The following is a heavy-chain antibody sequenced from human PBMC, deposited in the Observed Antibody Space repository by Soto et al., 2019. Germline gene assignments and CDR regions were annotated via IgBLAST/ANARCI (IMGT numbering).Heavy chain of an antibody. CDR1: GFTFSSYA. CDR3: ARDAASITDY. D-gene: IGHD5-12*01. CDR2: IPYDGSNN. J-gene: IGHJ4*02. Sequence: PGGSLRLSCAASGFTFSSYAMHWVRQAPGKGLEWVAFIPYDGSNNYYADSVRGRFTISRDNSKNTLYLQLNSLRGEDTAVYYCARDAASITDYWGQGTLVTVSS. V-gene: IGHV3-30-3*01.